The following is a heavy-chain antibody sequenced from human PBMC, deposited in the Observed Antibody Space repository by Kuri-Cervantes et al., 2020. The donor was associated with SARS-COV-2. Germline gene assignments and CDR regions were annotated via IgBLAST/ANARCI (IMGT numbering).Heavy chain of an antibody. V-gene: IGHV4-59*01. D-gene: IGHD3-22*01. Sequence: GSLRLSCTVSGGSISSYYWSWIRQPPGKGLEWIGYIYYSGSTNYNPSLKSRVTISVDTSKNQFSLKLSSVTAADTAVYYCARVYYDSSGYYEDRYFDYWGQGTLVTVSS. CDR2: IYYSGST. J-gene: IGHJ4*02. CDR3: ARVYYDSSGYYEDRYFDY. CDR1: GGSISSYY.